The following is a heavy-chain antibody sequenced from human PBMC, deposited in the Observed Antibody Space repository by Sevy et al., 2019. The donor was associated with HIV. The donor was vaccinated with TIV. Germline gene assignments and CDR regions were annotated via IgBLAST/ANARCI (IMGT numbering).Heavy chain of an antibody. D-gene: IGHD2-15*01. V-gene: IGHV3-15*01. J-gene: IGHJ4*02. CDR3: TAGTGRSDFDY. CDR2: IKRKTDSATR. CDR1: GFTFSDAW. Sequence: GGSLRLSCAASGFTFSDAWMSWVRQAPGKGLEWIGRIKRKTDSATRDFAAPVKGRFSISRDDSKNMVYLQMSSLKTEDTAVYYCTAGTGRSDFDYWGQGTLVTVSS.